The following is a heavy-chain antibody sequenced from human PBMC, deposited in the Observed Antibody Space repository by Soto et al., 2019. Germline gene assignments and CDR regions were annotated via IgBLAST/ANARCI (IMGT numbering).Heavy chain of an antibody. V-gene: IGHV4-39*01. J-gene: IGHJ4*02. Sequence: SSETLSLTCTVSGGSVSSSSYYWGWVRQPPGKGLEWIGSVYYSVSTYYNPSLESRVTISVDNFKNQFSLKLMSLSAADTVVYYCGRLEGLATISYYFDYWGQGALVTVSS. D-gene: IGHD3-9*01. CDR1: GGSVSSSSYY. CDR3: GRLEGLATISYYFDY. CDR2: VYYSVST.